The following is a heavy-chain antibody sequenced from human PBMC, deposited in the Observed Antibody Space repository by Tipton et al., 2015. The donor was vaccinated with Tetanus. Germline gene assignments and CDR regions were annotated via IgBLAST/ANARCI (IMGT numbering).Heavy chain of an antibody. D-gene: IGHD3-3*01. V-gene: IGHV4-39*01. CDR1: GGSIRGGTFY. CDR3: ARHQSGYFTPFDY. J-gene: IGHJ4*02. CDR2: IYEGGDT. Sequence: TLSLTCTVSGGSIRGGTFYWGWIRQPPGKGLEWIGSIYEGGDTYYIPSLKSRVTISVDTSKNQFSLNLNSMAAADTGAYYCARHQSGYFTPFDYWGQGNLVTVSS.